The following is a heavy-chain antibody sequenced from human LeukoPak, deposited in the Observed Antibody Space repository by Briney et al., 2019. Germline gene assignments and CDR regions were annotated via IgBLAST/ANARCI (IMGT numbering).Heavy chain of an antibody. D-gene: IGHD3-16*01. CDR1: GGSISSYY. V-gene: IGHV4-59*12. Sequence: PSETLSLTCTVSGGSISSYYWSWIRQPPGKGLEWIGYIYYSGSTNYNPSLKSRVTISVDTSKNQFSLKLSSVTAADTAVYYCARVYVWGGVDYWGQGTLVTVSS. CDR3: ARVYVWGGVDY. CDR2: IYYSGST. J-gene: IGHJ4*02.